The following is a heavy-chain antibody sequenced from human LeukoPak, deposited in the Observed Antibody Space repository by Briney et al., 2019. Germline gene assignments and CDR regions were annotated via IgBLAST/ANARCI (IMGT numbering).Heavy chain of an antibody. V-gene: IGHV3-53*01. D-gene: IGHD6-19*01. CDR1: GFTVSSNS. CDR2: IYSGTI. Sequence: PGGSLRLSCTVSGFTVSSNSMSWVRQAPGKGLEWVSFIYSGTIHYSDSVKGRFTISRDNSKNTLYLQMNSLRAEDTAVYYCARGGIAVANWFDPWGQGTLVTVSS. J-gene: IGHJ5*02. CDR3: ARGGIAVANWFDP.